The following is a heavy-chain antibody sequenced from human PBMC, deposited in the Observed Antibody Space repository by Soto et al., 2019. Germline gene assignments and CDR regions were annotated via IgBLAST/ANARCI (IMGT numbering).Heavy chain of an antibody. V-gene: IGHV4-59*01. J-gene: IGHJ5*02. CDR3: ASGGNWFDP. Sequence: SETLSLTCNVSGGSISNYYWTWVRQSPEKGLEWIGYMYYNGNINYNPSLKSRVTISIDTSKNQFSLTLKSVTAADTAVYYCASGGNWFDPWGQGVLVTSPQ. CDR2: MYYNGNI. CDR1: GGSISNYY. D-gene: IGHD3-16*01.